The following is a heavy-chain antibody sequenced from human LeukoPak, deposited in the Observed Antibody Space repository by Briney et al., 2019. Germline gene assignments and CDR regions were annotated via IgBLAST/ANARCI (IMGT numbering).Heavy chain of an antibody. D-gene: IGHD1-26*01. Sequence: GSSLRLSCAASGMTFSEYGMHWVRQAPGKGLEWLTLIQHDGGNEWYADSVKGRFTISRDNSKNTLYLEVHSLRAEDTAVYYCARWGIVGHDAFDIWGQGTMVTVSS. CDR3: ARWGIVGHDAFDI. V-gene: IGHV3-33*01. J-gene: IGHJ3*02. CDR1: GMTFSEYG. CDR2: IQHDGGNE.